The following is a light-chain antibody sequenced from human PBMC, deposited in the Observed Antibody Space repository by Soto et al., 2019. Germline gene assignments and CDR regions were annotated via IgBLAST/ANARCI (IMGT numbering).Light chain of an antibody. Sequence: DIVLTQSPGTLSLSPGERATLSCRARQSISSNYLAWYRQKPGQAPRLLMYDASSRATGIPDRFSGSGSGTDFTLTISTLEPEDFAVYYCQQFGSSPLTFGGGTKVDIK. CDR3: QQFGSSPLT. J-gene: IGKJ4*01. V-gene: IGKV3-20*01. CDR1: QSISSNY. CDR2: DAS.